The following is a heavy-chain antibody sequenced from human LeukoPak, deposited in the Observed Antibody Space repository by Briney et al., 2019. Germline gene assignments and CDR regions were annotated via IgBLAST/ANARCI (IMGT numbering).Heavy chain of an antibody. J-gene: IGHJ6*02. CDR2: IIPILGIA. V-gene: IGHV1-69*04. D-gene: IGHD6-13*01. CDR3: ARDQDHGRGFWGYSSSGLRGMDV. CDR1: GGTFSSYA. Sequence: SVKVSCKASGGTFSSYAISWVRQAPGQGLEWMGRIIPILGIANYAQKFQGRVTITADKSTSTAYMELSSLRSEDTAVYYCARDQDHGRGFWGYSSSGLRGMDVWGQGTTVTVSS.